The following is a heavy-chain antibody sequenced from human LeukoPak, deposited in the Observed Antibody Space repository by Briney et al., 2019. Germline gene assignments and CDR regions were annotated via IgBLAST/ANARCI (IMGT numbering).Heavy chain of an antibody. CDR2: IYHSGST. D-gene: IGHD2-2*01. J-gene: IGHJ4*02. V-gene: IGHV4-30-2*01. CDR3: ASHKRQTSSFNY. Sequence: PSETLSLTCTVSGGSISSGGYYWSWIRQPPGKGLEWIGYIYHSGSTYYNPSLKSRVTISVDRSKNQFSLKLTSVTAADTAVYYCASHKRQTSSFNYWGQGALVTVSS. CDR1: GGSISSGGYY.